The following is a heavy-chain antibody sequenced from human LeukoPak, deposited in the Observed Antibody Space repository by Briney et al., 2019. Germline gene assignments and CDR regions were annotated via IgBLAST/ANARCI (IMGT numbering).Heavy chain of an antibody. D-gene: IGHD6-6*01. Sequence: GGSLRLSCAASGFTFDDYAMHWVRQAPGKGLEWVSGISWNSGSIGYVDSVKGRFTISRDNAKNSLYLQMSSLRAEDTAVYYCARVSRSSSSFTFDSWGQGTLVTVSS. V-gene: IGHV3-9*01. CDR1: GFTFDDYA. J-gene: IGHJ4*02. CDR2: ISWNSGSI. CDR3: ARVSRSSSSFTFDS.